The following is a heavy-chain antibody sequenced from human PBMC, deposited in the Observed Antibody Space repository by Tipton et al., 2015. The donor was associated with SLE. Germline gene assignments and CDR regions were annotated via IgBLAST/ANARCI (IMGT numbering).Heavy chain of an antibody. D-gene: IGHD7-27*01. CDR2: IYQNGGT. J-gene: IGHJ4*02. V-gene: IGHV4-59*01. CDR3: ARIQMGTHYFDS. CDR1: AASISTSY. Sequence: TLSLTCPVSAASISTSYWSWIRQAPGKGLEWIAYIYQNGGTCYNPSLRSRFSISIDTSKKQFSLKVRSVTAADTAVYYCARIQMGTHYFDSWGPGILVTVSS.